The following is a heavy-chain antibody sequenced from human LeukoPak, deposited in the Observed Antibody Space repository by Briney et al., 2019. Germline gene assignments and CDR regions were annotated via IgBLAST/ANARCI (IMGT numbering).Heavy chain of an antibody. CDR3: ARESTSWFDP. CDR2: ISYSGGT. CDR1: SGSISSYY. Sequence: SETLSLTCTVSSGSISSYYWSWIRQPPGKGLEWLGYISYSGGTNYNPSLKSRVTISIDTSKNQFSLKLRSVTAADTAVYYCARESTSWFDPWGQGTLVTVSS. J-gene: IGHJ5*02. V-gene: IGHV4-59*01.